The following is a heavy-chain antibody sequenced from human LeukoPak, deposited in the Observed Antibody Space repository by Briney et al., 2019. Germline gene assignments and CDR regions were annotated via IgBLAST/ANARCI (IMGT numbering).Heavy chain of an antibody. CDR1: GDTFSSYA. J-gene: IGHJ6*02. V-gene: IGHV1-69*13. D-gene: IGHD3-10*01. CDR2: IIPVFGTT. Sequence: SVKVSCKTSGDTFSSYAITWVRQAPGQGLEWMGGIIPVFGTTNYAQNLEGRVTITADESTSTAYLELSSLRSEDTAVFYCARGMVRAMGWGNYYNGMDVWGQGTTVTVSS. CDR3: ARGMVRAMGWGNYYNGMDV.